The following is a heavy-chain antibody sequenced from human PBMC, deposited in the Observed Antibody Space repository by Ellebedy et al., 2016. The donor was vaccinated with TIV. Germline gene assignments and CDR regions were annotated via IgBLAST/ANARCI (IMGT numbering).Heavy chain of an antibody. CDR2: IIPIFGTA. CDR1: RGTFSSYA. D-gene: IGHD2-2*01. Sequence: SVKVSXKASRGTFSSYAISWVRQAPGQGLEWMGGIIPIFGTANYAQKFQGRVTITADKSTSTAYMELSSLRSEDTAVYYCGIRPKGPQIVVVPAAVDYWGQGTLVTVSS. V-gene: IGHV1-69*06. J-gene: IGHJ4*02. CDR3: GIRPKGPQIVVVPAAVDY.